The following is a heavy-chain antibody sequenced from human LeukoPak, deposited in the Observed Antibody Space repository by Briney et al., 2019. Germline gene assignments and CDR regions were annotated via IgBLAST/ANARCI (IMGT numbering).Heavy chain of an antibody. CDR2: IIPIFGTA. CDR1: GGTFSSYA. Sequence: ASVKVSCKASGGTFSSYAISWVRQAPGQGLEWMGGIIPIFGTANYAQKFQGRVTITADESTSTAYMELSSLRSEDTAVYYCASRVVTTPAYYYYYYMDVWGKGTTVTVSS. CDR3: ASRVVTTPAYYYYYYMDV. V-gene: IGHV1-69*01. D-gene: IGHD4-23*01. J-gene: IGHJ6*03.